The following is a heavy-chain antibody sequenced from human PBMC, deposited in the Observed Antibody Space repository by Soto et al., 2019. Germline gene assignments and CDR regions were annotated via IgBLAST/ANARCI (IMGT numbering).Heavy chain of an antibody. J-gene: IGHJ6*03. CDR2: ISSSSSYI. D-gene: IGHD1-26*01. CDR3: ARDGDSGYYYMDV. CDR1: GFTFSSYS. Sequence: GGSLRLSCAASGFTFSSYSMNWVSQAPGKGLEWVSSISSSSSYIYYADSVKGRFTISRDNAKNSLYLQMNSLRAEDTAVYYCARDGDSGYYYMDVWGKGTTVTVSS. V-gene: IGHV3-21*01.